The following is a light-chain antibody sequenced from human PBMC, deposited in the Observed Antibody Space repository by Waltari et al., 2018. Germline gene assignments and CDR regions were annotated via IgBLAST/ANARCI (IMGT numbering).Light chain of an antibody. Sequence: SYELTQPPSVSVSPGQTASVSCSGDTLGDKFVSWYQQKPGQSPVLVIYQDAMRPSGIPERFSASSSGNTATLTISETQAMDEADYHCQAWGSSTVLFGGGTKLTVL. CDR3: QAWGSSTVL. CDR1: TLGDKF. J-gene: IGLJ2*01. CDR2: QDA. V-gene: IGLV3-1*01.